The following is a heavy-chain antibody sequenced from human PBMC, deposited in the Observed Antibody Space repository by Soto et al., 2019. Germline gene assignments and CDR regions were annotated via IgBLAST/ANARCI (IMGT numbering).Heavy chain of an antibody. D-gene: IGHD2-21*02. J-gene: IGHJ4*02. CDR2: IIPIFGTT. CDR1: GGTFSNYP. V-gene: IGHV1-69*01. CDR3: ARGLYCGGGCYSHFDY. Sequence: VQLVQSGAEVKKPGSSVKVSCKASGGTFSNYPFIWVRQAPGQGLDWMGGIIPIFGTTDYGQRFQGRVTITEDESTNTAYMELSSLRSADTALYYCARGLYCGGGCYSHFDYWGQGTLVTGSS.